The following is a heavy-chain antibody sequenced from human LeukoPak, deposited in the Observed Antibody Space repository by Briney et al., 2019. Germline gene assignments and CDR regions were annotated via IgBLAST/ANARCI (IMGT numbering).Heavy chain of an antibody. CDR2: ISSSGSTI. D-gene: IGHD6-13*01. CDR1: GFTFSDYY. V-gene: IGHV3-11*04. J-gene: IGHJ4*02. Sequence: GGSLRLSCAASGFTFSDYYMSWIRQAPGKGLEWVSYISSSGSTIYYADSVKGRFTISRDNAKNSLYLQMNSLRAEDTAVYYCARPTAGYSSSWYVSYFDYWGQGTLVTVSS. CDR3: ARPTAGYSSSWYVSYFDY.